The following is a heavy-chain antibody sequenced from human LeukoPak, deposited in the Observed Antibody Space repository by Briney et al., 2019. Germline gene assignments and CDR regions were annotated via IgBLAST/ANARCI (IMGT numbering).Heavy chain of an antibody. J-gene: IGHJ5*02. D-gene: IGHD2-21*01. CDR3: ARGLDVWSNWFAP. CDR1: GGSFSGYY. V-gene: IGHV4-34*01. Sequence: PSETLSLTCAVYGGSFSGYYWSWIRQPPGKGLEWIGEINHSGSTNYNPSLKSRVTISVDTSKNQFSLKLSSVTAADTAVYYCARGLDVWSNWFAPWGQGTLVTVSS. CDR2: INHSGST.